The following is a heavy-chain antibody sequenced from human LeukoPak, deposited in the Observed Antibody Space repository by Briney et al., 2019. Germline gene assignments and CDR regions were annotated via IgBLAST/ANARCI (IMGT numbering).Heavy chain of an antibody. J-gene: IGHJ4*02. Sequence: PSETLSLTCTVSGGSISSYFWTWIRQPPGKALEWIGYISSSGSTNYNPSLKSRVTISITTSTNQFSLKLSSVTATDTAMYYCARQMSSGGSSRYFDYWGQGILVTVSS. CDR2: ISSSGST. V-gene: IGHV4-59*08. CDR3: ARQMSSGGSSRYFDY. D-gene: IGHD2-15*01. CDR1: GGSISSYF.